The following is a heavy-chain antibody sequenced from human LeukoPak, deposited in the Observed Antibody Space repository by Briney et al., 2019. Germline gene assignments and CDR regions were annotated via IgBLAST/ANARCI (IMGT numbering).Heavy chain of an antibody. CDR1: GYSFTGYY. Sequence: ASVKVSCKASGYSFTGYYIYWVGQAPGQGVEWMGRINPNSGGTNYAQKFQDRVTMARDTSTSTAYMELSSLRSDDTAVYYCARVMGYCSTGSCSTPFDYWGQGTLVTVSS. CDR2: INPNSGGT. V-gene: IGHV1-2*06. CDR3: ARVMGYCSTGSCSTPFDY. J-gene: IGHJ4*02. D-gene: IGHD2-15*01.